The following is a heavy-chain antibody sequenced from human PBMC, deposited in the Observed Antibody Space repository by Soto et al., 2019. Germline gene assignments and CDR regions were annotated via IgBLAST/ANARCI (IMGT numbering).Heavy chain of an antibody. CDR1: GVTFSSYG. J-gene: IGHJ6*02. V-gene: IGHV3-30*03. Sequence: GGSLRLSCAASGVTFSSYGMHWVRQAPGKGLEWVAVISYDGSNKYYADSVKGRFTISRDNSKNTLHLQMNSLGAEDTAVYYCASNYAYAEGYYFYGIDVWGQGTTVTVSS. D-gene: IGHD3-16*01. CDR2: ISYDGSNK. CDR3: ASNYAYAEGYYFYGIDV.